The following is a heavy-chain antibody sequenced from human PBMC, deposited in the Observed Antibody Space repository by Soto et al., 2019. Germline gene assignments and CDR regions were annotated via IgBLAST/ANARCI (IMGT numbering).Heavy chain of an antibody. D-gene: IGHD6-19*01. CDR2: ISSSSTYI. J-gene: IGHJ4*02. V-gene: IGHV3-21*01. CDR1: GFTFSYYS. Sequence: PGGSLRLSCAASGFTFSYYSMNWVRQAPGKGLEWVSSISSSSTYIYYTDSVKGRFTISRDNDKNSLYLQMTSLRAEDTAVYYCTRDPVAVTDPFYFDYWGQGTPVTVSS. CDR3: TRDPVAVTDPFYFDY.